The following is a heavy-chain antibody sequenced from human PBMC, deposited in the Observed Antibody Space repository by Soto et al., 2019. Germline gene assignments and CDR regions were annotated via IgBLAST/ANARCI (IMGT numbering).Heavy chain of an antibody. J-gene: IGHJ6*02. CDR2: ISYDSDTI. CDR1: GFTFGTYS. Sequence: LRLSCAGSGFTFGTYSMNWVRQAAGKGLEWIAYISYDSDTIQYAGSVKGRLTISRDNAKNSLYLQMNSLRDEDTAVYYCARLYYDYVWGQGTTVTVSS. D-gene: IGHD3-3*01. V-gene: IGHV3-48*02. CDR3: ARLYYDYV.